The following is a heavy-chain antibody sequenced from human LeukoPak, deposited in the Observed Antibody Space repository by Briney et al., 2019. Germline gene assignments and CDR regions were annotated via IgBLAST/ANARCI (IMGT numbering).Heavy chain of an antibody. CDR3: AKADSSGWYGGDFDY. J-gene: IGHJ4*02. V-gene: IGHV3-30*18. Sequence: PGGSLRLSCAASGFTFSSYGMHWVRQAPGKGLEWVAVISYDGSNKYYADSVKGRFTISRDNPKNTLYLQMNSLRAEDTAVYYCAKADSSGWYGGDFDYWGQGTLVTVSS. CDR1: GFTFSSYG. CDR2: ISYDGSNK. D-gene: IGHD6-19*01.